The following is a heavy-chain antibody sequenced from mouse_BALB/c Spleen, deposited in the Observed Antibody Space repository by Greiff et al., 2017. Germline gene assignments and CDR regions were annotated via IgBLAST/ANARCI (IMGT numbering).Heavy chain of an antibody. CDR3: TRKYGQGYFDV. J-gene: IGHJ1*01. D-gene: IGHD1-2*01. V-gene: IGHV1-69*02. CDR1: GYTFTSYW. CDR2: IYPSDSYT. Sequence: VQLQQPGAELVRPGASVKLSCKASGYTFTSYWINWVKQRPGQGLEWIGNIYPSDSYTNYNQKFKDKATLTVDKSSSTAYMQLSSPTSEDSAVYYCTRKYGQGYFDVWGAGTTVTVSS.